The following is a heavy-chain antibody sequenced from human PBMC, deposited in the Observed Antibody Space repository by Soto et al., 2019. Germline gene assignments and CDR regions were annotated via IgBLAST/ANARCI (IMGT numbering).Heavy chain of an antibody. CDR3: ARDPSPDSV. D-gene: IGHD2-21*01. CDR1: GFTFSSYT. J-gene: IGHJ3*01. V-gene: IGHV3-21*01. CDR2: ITSSSYI. Sequence: EVQLVESGGGLVKPGGSLRLSCAASGFTFSSYTMNWVRQAPGKGLEWVSSITSSSYIYYADSVQVRFTISRDNAKNSLYLQMNSLRAEDTAVYYCARDPSPDSVWGQGTMVTVSS.